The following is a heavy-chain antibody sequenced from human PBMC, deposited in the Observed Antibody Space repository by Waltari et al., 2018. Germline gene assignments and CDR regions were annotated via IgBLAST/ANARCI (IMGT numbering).Heavy chain of an antibody. D-gene: IGHD2-15*01. V-gene: IGHV3-48*03. CDR2: ISSSGSTI. Sequence: EVQLVESGGGWVQPGGSLRLSCAASGFTVRSYEENWVRERPGKGLEWGSYISSSGSTIYYADSVKCRFTNSRDNAKNSLYLQMNSLRAEDTAVYYCARDEVAATPFNYYYGMDVWGQGTTVTVSS. CDR3: ARDEVAATPFNYYYGMDV. J-gene: IGHJ6*02. CDR1: GFTVRSYE.